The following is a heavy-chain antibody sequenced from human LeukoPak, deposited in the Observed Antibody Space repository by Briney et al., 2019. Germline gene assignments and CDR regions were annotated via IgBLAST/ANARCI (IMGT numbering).Heavy chain of an antibody. CDR2: IRYDGSNK. V-gene: IGHV3-30*02. D-gene: IGHD4-17*01. Sequence: GGSLRLSCAASGFTFSSYGMHWVRQAPGKGLEWVAFIRYDGSNKYYADSVKGRFTIPRENSKNTLYLQMNSLRAEDTAVYYCAKRYGDYGTFDYWGQGTLVTVSS. J-gene: IGHJ4*02. CDR3: AKRYGDYGTFDY. CDR1: GFTFSSYG.